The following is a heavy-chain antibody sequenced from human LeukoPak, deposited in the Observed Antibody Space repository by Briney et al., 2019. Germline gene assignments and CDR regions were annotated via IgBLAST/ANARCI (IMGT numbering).Heavy chain of an antibody. J-gene: IGHJ3*02. CDR1: GFTFSSYG. V-gene: IGHV3-23*01. Sequence: GGSLRLSCIASGFTFSSYGMSWVRQTPGKGLEWVSAIHGSGDTTYYAEFVKGRFSISRDNSKNTLYLQMNSLRAEDAAVYYCAKDPNGDYVGTFDMWGLGTMVTVSS. CDR3: AKDPNGDYVGTFDM. D-gene: IGHD4-23*01. CDR2: IHGSGDTT.